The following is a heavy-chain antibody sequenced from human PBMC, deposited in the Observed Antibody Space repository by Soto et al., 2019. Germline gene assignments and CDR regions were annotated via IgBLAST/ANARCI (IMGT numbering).Heavy chain of an antibody. Sequence: QLQLQESGSRLVKPSQTLSLTCAVSGGSISRAGYSWSWIRQSPGKGLEWIGYIYNSGSTVYNPSLKSRLTISVDRSKNQLPLQLNSVTAADTAVYYCASSRVVTTYFDYWGQGTLVTVSS. CDR3: ASSRVVTTYFDY. V-gene: IGHV4-30-2*06. D-gene: IGHD2-21*02. CDR1: GGSISRAGYS. CDR2: IYNSGST. J-gene: IGHJ4*02.